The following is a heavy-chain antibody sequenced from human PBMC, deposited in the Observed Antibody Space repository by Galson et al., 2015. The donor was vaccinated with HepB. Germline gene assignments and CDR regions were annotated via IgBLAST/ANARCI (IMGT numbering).Heavy chain of an antibody. V-gene: IGHV3-53*04. J-gene: IGHJ3*02. CDR3: ARLGGQDRYYDIGAFDI. CDR1: GFTVSSNY. CDR2: IYSGGST. Sequence: SLRLSCAASGFTVSSNYMSWVRQAPGKGLEWVSVIYSGGSTYYADSVKGRFTISRHNSKNTLYLQMNSLRAEDTAVYYCARLGGQDRYYDIGAFDIWGQGTMVTVSS. D-gene: IGHD3-9*01.